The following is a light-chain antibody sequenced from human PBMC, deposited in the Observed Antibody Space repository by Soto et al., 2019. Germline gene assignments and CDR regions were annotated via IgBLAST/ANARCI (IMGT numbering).Light chain of an antibody. CDR2: GVN. Sequence: QYLLSPPPSASWSLGQLVTISCAGTSSDVGGYDYVSWYQQHPGKAPQFIIYGVNKRPSGVPDRFSGSKSGNTASLIISGLQTEEEADHYCSSGSSVSSSVFGTGTKVTXL. V-gene: IGLV2-8*01. CDR1: SSDVGGYDY. CDR3: SSGSSVSSSV. J-gene: IGLJ1*01.